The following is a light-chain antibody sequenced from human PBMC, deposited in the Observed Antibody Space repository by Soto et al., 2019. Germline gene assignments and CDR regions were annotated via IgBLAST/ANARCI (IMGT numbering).Light chain of an antibody. V-gene: IGKV3-15*01. Sequence: EIVMTQSPATLSVSPGERATLSCRASQSVSSKLAWYQQKPGQAPRLLIYGASTRATGVPARFSGSGSGTEFTLIISSLQSEDFAVYYCQQYNEWPPWTFGQGTKVEVK. CDR2: GAS. CDR1: QSVSSK. J-gene: IGKJ1*01. CDR3: QQYNEWPPWT.